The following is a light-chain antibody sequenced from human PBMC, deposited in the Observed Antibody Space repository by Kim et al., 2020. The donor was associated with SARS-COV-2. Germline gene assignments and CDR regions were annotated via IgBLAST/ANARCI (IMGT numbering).Light chain of an antibody. V-gene: IGKV3-15*01. Sequence: EIVLTQSPATLSVSPGESVTLSCRASQSIGNNLAWYQQKPGQPPRLLVNGASIRATGIPARFSGSGSGTEFTLTISSLQSEDFAVYSCQQYNKWPLTFGGGTKVEIK. CDR3: QQYNKWPLT. CDR2: GAS. CDR1: QSIGNN. J-gene: IGKJ4*01.